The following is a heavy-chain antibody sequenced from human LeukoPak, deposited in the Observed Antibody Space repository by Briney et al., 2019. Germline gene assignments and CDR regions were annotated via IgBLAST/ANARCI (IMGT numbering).Heavy chain of an antibody. V-gene: IGHV3-7*05. CDR3: AKPGVWGRYDILTGYYY. D-gene: IGHD3-9*01. J-gene: IGHJ4*02. Sequence: GGSLRLSCAASGFAFSTYWMTWVRQAPGKGLEWVATIKQDGSGTFYVDSVKGRFTISKDNAMNSLYLQMSSLRDEDTAVYYCAKPGVWGRYDILTGYYYWGQGTLVTVSS. CDR1: GFAFSTYW. CDR2: IKQDGSGT.